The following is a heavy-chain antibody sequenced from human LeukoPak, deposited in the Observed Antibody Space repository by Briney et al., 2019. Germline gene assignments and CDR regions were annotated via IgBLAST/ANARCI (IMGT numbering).Heavy chain of an antibody. Sequence: GGSLRLSCAASGFTFSDHYMHWVRQAPGKGLEWVSYITSTTSHVYYTASVKPLFTISRDNSKNSVYLQMNSLRAEDTAVYYCVRDGGVSGYALLDYWGQGTLVTVSS. CDR2: ITSTTSHV. D-gene: IGHD5-12*01. J-gene: IGHJ4*02. V-gene: IGHV3-69-1*01. CDR1: GFTFSDHY. CDR3: VRDGGVSGYALLDY.